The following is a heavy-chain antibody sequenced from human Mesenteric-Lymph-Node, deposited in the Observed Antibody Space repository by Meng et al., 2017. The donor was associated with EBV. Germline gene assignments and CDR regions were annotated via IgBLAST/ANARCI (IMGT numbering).Heavy chain of an antibody. J-gene: IGHJ4*02. CDR3: TSGSGTYSPFAF. Sequence: GELGRLGAGGKELGSSVKVSCKASGGIFSSYAISWVRQAPGQGLEWMGGTIPVLGTTTYAQSFQGRVAITAADESTTTVYMEVRSLKPEDTAIYFCTSGSGTYSPFAFWGQGTLVTVSS. CDR2: TIPVLGTT. D-gene: IGHD2-21*01. CDR1: GGIFSSYA. V-gene: IGHV1-69*01.